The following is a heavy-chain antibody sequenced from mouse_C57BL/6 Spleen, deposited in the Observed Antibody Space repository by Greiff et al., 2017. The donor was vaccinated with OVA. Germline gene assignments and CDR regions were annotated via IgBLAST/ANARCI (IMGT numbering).Heavy chain of an antibody. Sequence: QVQLKESGAELVKPGASVKISCKASGYAFSSYWMNWVKQRPGKGLEWIGQIYPGDGDTNYNGKFKGKATLTADKSSSTAYMQLSSLTSEDSAVFFCARDYDYDGARCAHGGQETLVSVSA. CDR1: GYAFSSYW. CDR3: ARDYDYDGARCAH. J-gene: IGHJ3*01. CDR2: IYPGDGDT. D-gene: IGHD2-4*01. V-gene: IGHV1-80*01.